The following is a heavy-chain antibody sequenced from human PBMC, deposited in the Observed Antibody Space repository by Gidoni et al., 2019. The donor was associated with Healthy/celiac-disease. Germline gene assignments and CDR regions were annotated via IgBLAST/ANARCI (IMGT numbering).Heavy chain of an antibody. D-gene: IGHD6-19*01. CDR2: ISWNSGSI. V-gene: IGHV3-9*01. CDR3: AKARNSIAVAYFDY. J-gene: IGHJ4*02. Sequence: EVQLVESGGGLVQPGRSLRLSCAASGFTFDDYAMHWVRQAPGKGLEWVSGISWNSGSIGYADSVKGRFTISRDNAKNSLYLQMNSLRAEDTALYYCAKARNSIAVAYFDYWGQGTLVTVSS. CDR1: GFTFDDYA.